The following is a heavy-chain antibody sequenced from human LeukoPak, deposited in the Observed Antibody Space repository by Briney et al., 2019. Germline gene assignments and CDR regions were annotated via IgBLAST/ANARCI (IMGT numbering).Heavy chain of an antibody. V-gene: IGHV4-31*03. Sequence: SQTLSLTCTVSGGSISSGGYYWSWIRQHPGKGLEWIGFIYYSGTTYYNPSLKSRVTISVDTSKNQFSLKLSSVTAADTAVYFCARVPLVDTYYYFYYMDLWGKGTTVTVS. CDR3: ARVPLVDTYYYFYYMDL. J-gene: IGHJ6*03. D-gene: IGHD5-18*01. CDR1: GGSISSGGYY. CDR2: IYYSGTT.